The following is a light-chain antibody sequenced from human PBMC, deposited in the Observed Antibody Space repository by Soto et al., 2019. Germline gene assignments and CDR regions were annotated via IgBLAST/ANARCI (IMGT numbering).Light chain of an antibody. CDR1: SSNIGAGYD. CDR3: QSYDSSLSGVV. V-gene: IGLV1-40*01. CDR2: GNS. Sequence: QSVLTQPPSVSGAPGQRVTISCTGSSSNIGAGYDVHWYQRLPGTAPKLLIYGNSNRPSGVPDRFSGSKSVTSASLAITGLQAEDEADYYCQSYDSSLSGVVFGGGTKLTVL. J-gene: IGLJ2*01.